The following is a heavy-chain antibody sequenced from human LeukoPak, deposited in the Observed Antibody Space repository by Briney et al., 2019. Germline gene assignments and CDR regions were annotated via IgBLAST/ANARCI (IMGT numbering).Heavy chain of an antibody. CDR2: INAGNGNT. V-gene: IGHV1-3*03. Sequence: ASVKVSCKASGYTFTSYAMHWVRQAPGQRLEWMGWINAGNGNTKYSQEFQGRVTITRDTSASTAYMELSSLRSEDMAVYYCAREGYGGTRVAFDIWGQGTMVTVSS. D-gene: IGHD4-23*01. CDR1: GYTFTSYA. CDR3: AREGYGGTRVAFDI. J-gene: IGHJ3*02.